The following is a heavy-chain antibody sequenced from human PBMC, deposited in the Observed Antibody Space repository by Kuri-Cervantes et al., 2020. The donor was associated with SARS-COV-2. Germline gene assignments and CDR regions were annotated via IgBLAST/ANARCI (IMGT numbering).Heavy chain of an antibody. V-gene: IGHV4-34*01. CDR1: GGSISSYY. D-gene: IGHD5-24*01. CDR3: ARAEMDYYYYMDV. CDR2: INHSGST. Sequence: ESLKISCTVSGGSISSYYWSWIRQPPGTGLEWIGDINHSGSTNYNPSLKSRVTISLDTSKSQFSLRLTSVTAADTALYYCARAEMDYYYYMDVWGKGTTVTVSS. J-gene: IGHJ6*03.